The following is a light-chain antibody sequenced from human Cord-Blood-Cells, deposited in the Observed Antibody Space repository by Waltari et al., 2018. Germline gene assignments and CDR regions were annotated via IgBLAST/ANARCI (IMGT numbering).Light chain of an antibody. CDR1: ESISSW. CDR2: KAS. J-gene: IGKJ1*01. Sequence: DIQMTQSPFTLSASVVDSVTITCRASESISSWLAWYQQKPGKAPKLLIYKASSLESGVPSRFSGSGSGTEFTLTISSLQPDDFATYYCQQYNSYWTFGQGTKVEIK. CDR3: QQYNSYWT. V-gene: IGKV1-5*03.